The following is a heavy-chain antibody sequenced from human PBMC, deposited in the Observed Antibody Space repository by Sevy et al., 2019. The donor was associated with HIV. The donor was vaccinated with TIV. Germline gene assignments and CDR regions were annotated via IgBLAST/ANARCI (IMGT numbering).Heavy chain of an antibody. V-gene: IGHV3-30*03. Sequence: GWSLRLSCAASGFTFSSHGMHWVRQAPGKGLEWVAVISYDGSYKSYGDSVKGRFTISRDDSKNTLYLQMNSLRPEDTAVYYCARDSGYSINWYPAYWGQGTLVTVSS. D-gene: IGHD6-13*01. CDR3: ARDSGYSINWYPAY. CDR1: GFTFSSHG. J-gene: IGHJ4*02. CDR2: ISYDGSYK.